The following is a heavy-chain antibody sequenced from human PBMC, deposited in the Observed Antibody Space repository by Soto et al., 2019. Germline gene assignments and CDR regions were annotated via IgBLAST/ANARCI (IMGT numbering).Heavy chain of an antibody. CDR2: VYYTGGA. Sequence: QVQLQESGPGLVKPSQTLSLTCTVSGASMNSVAFYWNWVRQHPETGLEWIGYVYYTGGAYYNPSLKRRAAISIDTSRSQFSLKLNSVTAADTAVYYWARSIGTRPYFDYWGQGSLVTVSS. CDR1: GASMNSVAFY. V-gene: IGHV4-31*03. CDR3: ARSIGTRPYFDY. J-gene: IGHJ4*02. D-gene: IGHD6-6*01.